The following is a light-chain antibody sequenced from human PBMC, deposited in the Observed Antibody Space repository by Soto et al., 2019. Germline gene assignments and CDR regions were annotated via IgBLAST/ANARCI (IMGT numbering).Light chain of an antibody. CDR2: DVF. V-gene: IGKV3-11*01. CDR3: QQRSNWPLEIT. CDR1: QSISIY. J-gene: IGKJ5*01. Sequence: EIVLTQSPATLSLSPGERATLSCRASQSISIYLAWYQQKPGQAPRLLIYDVFNRATGIPARFSGSGSGTDFTLTISSLEPEDFAVYYCQQRSNWPLEITFGQGTRLEIK.